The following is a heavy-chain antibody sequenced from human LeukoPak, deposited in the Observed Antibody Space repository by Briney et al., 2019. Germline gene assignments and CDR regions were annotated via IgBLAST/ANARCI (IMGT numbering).Heavy chain of an antibody. CDR3: ARGMSTVYYYFDY. CDR2: IKQDGSEK. Sequence: GGSLRLSCAASGFTFSTYTMNWVRQAPGKGLEWVANIKQDGSEKYYVDSVKGRFTISRDNAKNSLYLQMNSLRAEDTAVYYCARGMSTVYYYFDYWGQGTLVTVSS. D-gene: IGHD3-10*01. J-gene: IGHJ4*02. V-gene: IGHV3-7*01. CDR1: GFTFSTYT.